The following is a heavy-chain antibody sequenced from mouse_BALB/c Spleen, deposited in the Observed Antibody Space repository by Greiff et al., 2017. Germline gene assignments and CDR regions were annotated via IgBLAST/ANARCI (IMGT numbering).Heavy chain of an antibody. CDR3: ARAGTGDIHYYAMDY. CDR1: GFSLTSYG. V-gene: IGHV2-9*02. D-gene: IGHD4-1*01. CDR2: IWAGGST. Sequence: VQVVESGPGLVAPSQSLSITCTVSGFSLTSYGVHWVRQPPGKGLEWLGVIWAGGSTNYNSALMSRLSISKDNSKSQVFLKMNSLQTDDTAMYYCARAGTGDIHYYAMDYWGQGTSVTVSS. J-gene: IGHJ4*01.